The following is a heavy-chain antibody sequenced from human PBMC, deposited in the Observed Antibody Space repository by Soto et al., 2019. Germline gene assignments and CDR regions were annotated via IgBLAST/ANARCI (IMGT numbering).Heavy chain of an antibody. Sequence: EVQLVESGGGLVQPGGSQRLSCTASGFSLSTSWMTWVRQAPGKGLEWVANIMQDGSDKYYVDSVKGRFTISRDNAKNSLYLQMTSLRAEDTAVYYCASKRLYFYGLDVWGQGTTVTVSS. V-gene: IGHV3-7*01. CDR1: GFSLSTSW. CDR3: ASKRLYFYGLDV. CDR2: IMQDGSDK. J-gene: IGHJ6*02.